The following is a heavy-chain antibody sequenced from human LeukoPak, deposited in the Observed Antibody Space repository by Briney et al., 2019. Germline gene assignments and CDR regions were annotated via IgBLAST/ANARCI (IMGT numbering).Heavy chain of an antibody. CDR1: GYTFTVYY. CDR2: INPDSSGT. Sequence: ASVTVSCKASGYTFTVYYIYWVRQAPGQGREGMGLINPDSSGTNYAQNFQVSVTMTRDTSISTAYMELNRLRSDDTAVYYCARVASAVYSDYWGQGTLVTVSS. J-gene: IGHJ4*02. V-gene: IGHV1-2*02. CDR3: ARVASAVYSDY.